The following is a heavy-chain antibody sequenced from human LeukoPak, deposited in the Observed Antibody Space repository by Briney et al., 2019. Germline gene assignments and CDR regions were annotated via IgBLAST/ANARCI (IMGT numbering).Heavy chain of an antibody. D-gene: IGHD3-22*01. CDR2: INPNSGGT. Sequence: ASVKVSCKASGYTFTGYYMHWERQAPGQGLEWMGWINPNSGGTNYAQKFQGRVTMTRDTSISTAYMELSRLRSDDTAVYYCARDLNYYDSSGYYPSDYWGQGTLVTVSS. V-gene: IGHV1-2*02. J-gene: IGHJ4*02. CDR3: ARDLNYYDSSGYYPSDY. CDR1: GYTFTGYY.